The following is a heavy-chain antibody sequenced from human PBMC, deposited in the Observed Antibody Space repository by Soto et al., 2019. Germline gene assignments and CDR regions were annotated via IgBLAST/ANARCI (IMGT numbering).Heavy chain of an antibody. CDR1: GGAIRSSNW. V-gene: IGHV4-4*03. Sequence: RETLSLTCAVSGGAIRSSNWWSWVRQPPGKGLEWIGEIYHSGSTNYNPSLKSRVTISVDKSKNQFSLKLSSVTAADTAVYYCASLVLGAFDIWGQGTMLTVSS. D-gene: IGHD2-2*01. CDR3: ASLVLGAFDI. CDR2: IYHSGST. J-gene: IGHJ3*02.